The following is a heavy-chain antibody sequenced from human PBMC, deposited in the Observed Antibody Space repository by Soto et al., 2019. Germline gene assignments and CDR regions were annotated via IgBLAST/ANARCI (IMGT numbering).Heavy chain of an antibody. V-gene: IGHV3-30-3*01. J-gene: IGHJ6*02. Sequence: GGSLRLSCAASGFTFSSYAMHWVRQAPGKGLEWVAVISYDGSNKYYADSVKGRFTISRDNSKNTLYLQMNSLRAEDTAVYYCARDSASYYGSGNPYYYYGMDVWGQGTTVTVS. CDR1: GFTFSSYA. D-gene: IGHD3-10*01. CDR3: ARDSASYYGSGNPYYYYGMDV. CDR2: ISYDGSNK.